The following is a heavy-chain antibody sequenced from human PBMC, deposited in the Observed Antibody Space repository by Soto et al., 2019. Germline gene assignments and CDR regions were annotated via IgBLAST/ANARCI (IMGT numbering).Heavy chain of an antibody. CDR3: ARAYYDVLTGYYVRYFDY. D-gene: IGHD3-9*01. Sequence: PSETLSLTCSVSGGPISSGDYYWSWIRQPPGKGLEWIGYIFHSGTTYYNPSLKSRVAISIDTSKKQFSLKPRSVTAADTAVYYCARAYYDVLTGYYVRYFDYWGQGNPVTVSS. J-gene: IGHJ4*02. CDR2: IFHSGTT. V-gene: IGHV4-30-4*01. CDR1: GGPISSGDYY.